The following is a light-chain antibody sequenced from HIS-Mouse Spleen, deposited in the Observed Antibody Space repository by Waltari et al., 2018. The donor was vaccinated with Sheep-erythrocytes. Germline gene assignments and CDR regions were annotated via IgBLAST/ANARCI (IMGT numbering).Light chain of an antibody. V-gene: IGLV3-25*03. CDR2: KDS. CDR3: QSADSSGTYV. Sequence: SYELTKPPSVSVSPGQTVRITCSGDALPKQYAYWYQQKPGQAPVLVIYKDSERPSGIPERFSGSSSGTTVTLTISGVQAEDEADYYCQSADSSGTYVFGTGTKVTVL. CDR1: ALPKQY. J-gene: IGLJ1*01.